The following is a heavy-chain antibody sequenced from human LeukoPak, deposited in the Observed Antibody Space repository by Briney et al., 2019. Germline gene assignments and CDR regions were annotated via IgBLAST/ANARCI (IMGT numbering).Heavy chain of an antibody. CDR1: GFTFSDFW. V-gene: IGHV3-74*01. D-gene: IGHD7-27*01. CDR2: INPDGTTT. J-gene: IGHJ4*02. CDR3: ARDMWGTFDY. Sequence: GGSLRLSCAAPGFTFSDFWMHWVRQAPGQGPAWVSRINPDGTTTNYADSVKGRFTISRDNAKHTLYLQISSVRAEDTAVYYCARDMWGTFDYWGQGTLVTVSS.